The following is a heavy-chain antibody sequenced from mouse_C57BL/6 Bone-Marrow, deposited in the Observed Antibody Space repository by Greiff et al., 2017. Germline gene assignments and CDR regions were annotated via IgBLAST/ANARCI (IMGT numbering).Heavy chain of an antibody. Sequence: QVQLQQSGPELVKPGASVKISCKASGYAFSSSWMNWVKQRPGKGLEWIGRIYPGDGDTNYNGKFKGKATLTADKSSSTAYMQLSSLTSEDSAVYFCARPDGYYPFFDYWGQGTTLTVSS. V-gene: IGHV1-82*01. CDR2: IYPGDGDT. CDR3: ARPDGYYPFFDY. D-gene: IGHD2-3*01. J-gene: IGHJ2*01. CDR1: GYAFSSSW.